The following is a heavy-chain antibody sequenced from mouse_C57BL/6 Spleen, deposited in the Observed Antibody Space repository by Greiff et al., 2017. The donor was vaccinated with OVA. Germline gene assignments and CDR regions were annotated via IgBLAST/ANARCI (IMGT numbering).Heavy chain of an antibody. V-gene: IGHV1-62-2*01. J-gene: IGHJ1*03. Sequence: VQLQQSGAELVKPGASVKLSCKASGYTFTEYTIHWVKQRSGQGLEWIGWFYPGSGSIKYNEKFKDKATLTADKSSSTAYMQLSSLTSEDSAVYYCARSQGDYLRWYFDVWGTGTTVTVSS. CDR2: FYPGSGSI. D-gene: IGHD2-4*01. CDR3: ARSQGDYLRWYFDV. CDR1: GYTFTEYT.